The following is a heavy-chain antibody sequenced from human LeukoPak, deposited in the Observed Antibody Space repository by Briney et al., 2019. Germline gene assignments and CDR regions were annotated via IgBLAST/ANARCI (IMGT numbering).Heavy chain of an antibody. CDR1: GYTFTSYP. CDR2: INTNTGNP. Sequence: GASVKVSCKASGYTFTSYPMNWVRQAPGQGLEWMGWINTNTGNPTYAQGFTGRSVFSLDTSVSTAYLQISSLKAEDTAVYYCARAGYISSWYVDTFQHWGQGTLVTVSS. CDR3: ARAGYISSWYVDTFQH. D-gene: IGHD6-13*01. J-gene: IGHJ1*01. V-gene: IGHV7-4-1*02.